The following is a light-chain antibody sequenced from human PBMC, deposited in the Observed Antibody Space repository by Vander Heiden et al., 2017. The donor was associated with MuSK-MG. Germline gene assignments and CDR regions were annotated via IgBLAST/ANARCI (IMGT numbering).Light chain of an antibody. Sequence: SYALTQPPSVSVSPGQTATITCSGDKLEDKYVCWYQQRPGQSPVPVIYEDNKRPSGTPERFSGSNSGNTATLTISGTQAVDEADYYCQAWDDSTASFGGGTKLTVL. CDR1: KLEDKY. CDR2: EDN. V-gene: IGLV3-1*01. J-gene: IGLJ2*01. CDR3: QAWDDSTAS.